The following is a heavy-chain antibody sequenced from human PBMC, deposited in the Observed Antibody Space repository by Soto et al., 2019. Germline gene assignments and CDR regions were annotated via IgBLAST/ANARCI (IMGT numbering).Heavy chain of an antibody. CDR3: AKAPLLRIAAAPRFDP. CDR2: ISGSGGST. CDR1: GFTFSSYA. Sequence: GGSLRLSCAASGFTFSSYAMSWVRQAPGKGLEWVSAISGSGGSTYYADSVKGRFTISRDNSKDTLYLQMNSLRAEDAAVYYCAKAPLLRIAAAPRFDPWGQGTLVTVSS. D-gene: IGHD6-13*01. V-gene: IGHV3-23*01. J-gene: IGHJ5*02.